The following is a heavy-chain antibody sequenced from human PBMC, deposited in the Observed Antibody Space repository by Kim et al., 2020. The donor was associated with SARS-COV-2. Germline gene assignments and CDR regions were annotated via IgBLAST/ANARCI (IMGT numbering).Heavy chain of an antibody. CDR2: IKSEGIST. J-gene: IGHJ6*02. CDR1: GFTVSSYW. CDR3: VRDGLGAVDMDV. V-gene: IGHV3-74*01. Sequence: GGSLRLSCAASGFTVSSYWVHWVRQAPGEGLVWVSRIKSEGISTSYADSMKDRLTISRDTAKNMVYLQMNSLRDEDTAVYYCVRDGLGAVDMDVWGQGTTVTVSS. D-gene: IGHD6-19*01.